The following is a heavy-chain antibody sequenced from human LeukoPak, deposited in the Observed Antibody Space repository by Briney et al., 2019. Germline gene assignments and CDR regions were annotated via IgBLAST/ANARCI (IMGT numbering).Heavy chain of an antibody. Sequence: ASVKVSCKASGGTFSSYAISWVRQAPGQGLEWMGGIIPIFGTANYAQKFQGRVTITADESTSTAYMELSSLRSEDTAVYYCARELQDLPWAFDYWGQGTLVTVSS. D-gene: IGHD3-16*01. J-gene: IGHJ4*02. CDR2: IIPIFGTA. V-gene: IGHV1-69*13. CDR3: ARELQDLPWAFDY. CDR1: GGTFSSYA.